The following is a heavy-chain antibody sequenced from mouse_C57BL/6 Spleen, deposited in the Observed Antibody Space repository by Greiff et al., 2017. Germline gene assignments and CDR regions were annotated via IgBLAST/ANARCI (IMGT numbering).Heavy chain of an antibody. Sequence: EVKLMESGGGLVKPGGSLKLSCAASGFTFSDYGMHWVRQAPEKGLEWVAYISSGSSTIYYADTVKGRFTISRDNAKNTLFLQMTSLRSEDTAMYFCARNAHWAYAMQHGGQGPSHPVSA. V-gene: IGHV5-17*01. CDR3: ARNAHWAYAMQH. D-gene: IGHD4-1*01. J-gene: IGHJ4*01. CDR1: GFTFSDYG. CDR2: ISSGSSTI.